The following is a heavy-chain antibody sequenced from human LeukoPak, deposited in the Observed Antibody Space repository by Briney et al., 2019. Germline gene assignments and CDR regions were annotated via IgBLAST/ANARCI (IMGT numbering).Heavy chain of an antibody. Sequence: GGSLRLSCAASGFTFSSYAMSWVRQAPGKGLEWVSAISGSGGSTYYADSVKGRFTISRDNSKNMLYLQMNSLRAEDTAVYYCANNYGSGPDVPVAFDIWGQGTMVTVSS. CDR1: GFTFSSYA. V-gene: IGHV3-23*01. D-gene: IGHD3-10*01. J-gene: IGHJ3*02. CDR3: ANNYGSGPDVPVAFDI. CDR2: ISGSGGST.